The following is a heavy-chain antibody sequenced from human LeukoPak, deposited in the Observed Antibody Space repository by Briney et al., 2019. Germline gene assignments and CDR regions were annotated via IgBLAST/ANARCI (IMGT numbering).Heavy chain of an antibody. CDR1: GFTFSSYG. J-gene: IGHJ4*02. V-gene: IGHV3-23*01. D-gene: IGHD6-13*01. Sequence: GGSLRLSCAASGFTFSSYGMNWVRQAPGKGLEWVSTIGGSGGYTYYADSMKDRFTISRDNSKNTLYLQMNSLRAEDTALYYCAKFGAGYSSSWYSHWGQGTLVTVSS. CDR2: IGGSGGYT. CDR3: AKFGAGYSSSWYSH.